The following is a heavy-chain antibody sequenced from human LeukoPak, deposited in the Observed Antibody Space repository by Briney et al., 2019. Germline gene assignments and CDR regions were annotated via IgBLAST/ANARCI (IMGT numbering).Heavy chain of an antibody. Sequence: SQTLSLTCTVSGASISSGDFFWSWIRQAPGQGLEWIGNVYYSGSTSSNPSLRSRTTLSVDTSKNEFSLRLRSVTAADTAVYYCARVGLDLRSSSVFDHWGQGTLVTVSS. V-gene: IGHV4-30-4*08. J-gene: IGHJ4*02. CDR1: GASISSGDFF. CDR2: VYYSGST. D-gene: IGHD3-3*01. CDR3: ARVGLDLRSSSVFDH.